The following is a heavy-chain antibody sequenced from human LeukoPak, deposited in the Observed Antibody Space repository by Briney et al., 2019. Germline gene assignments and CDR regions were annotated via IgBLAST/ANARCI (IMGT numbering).Heavy chain of an antibody. Sequence: GGSVRLSCAASGFTFSSYGIHWVRQAPGKGLEWVAFIGYDGSNKYHADSVKGRFTLSRDNSKNTVYLQMNSLRAEDTAVYYCARDNFGRRGTYYDFWSGYSVFDYWGQGTLVTVSS. CDR1: GFTFSSYG. CDR3: ARDNFGRRGTYYDFWSGYSVFDY. CDR2: IGYDGSNK. V-gene: IGHV3-30*02. J-gene: IGHJ4*02. D-gene: IGHD3-3*01.